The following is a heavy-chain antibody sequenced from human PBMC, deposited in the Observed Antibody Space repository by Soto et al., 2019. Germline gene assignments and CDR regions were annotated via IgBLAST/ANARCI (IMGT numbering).Heavy chain of an antibody. Sequence: QVQLQESGPGLVKPSETLSLTCTVSGGSISSYYWSWIRQPPGKGLEWIGYIYDSGSTNYNPSLKRRVTISVDTSKNQFSLMLSSVTVADTAVYYCARDALTTEPDFDYWGPGTLVTVSS. CDR1: GGSISSYY. CDR3: ARDALTTEPDFDY. V-gene: IGHV4-59*01. J-gene: IGHJ4*02. CDR2: IYDSGST. D-gene: IGHD4-17*01.